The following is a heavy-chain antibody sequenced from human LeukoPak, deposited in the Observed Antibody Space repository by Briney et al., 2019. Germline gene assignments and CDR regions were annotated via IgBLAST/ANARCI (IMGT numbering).Heavy chain of an antibody. J-gene: IGHJ4*02. CDR2: IYHSGST. V-gene: IGHV4-4*02. CDR3: ASIPTRASYYDILTGYYSEHNFDY. CDR1: GGSISSSNW. Sequence: SETLSLTCAVSGGSISSSNWWSWVRPPPGKGLEWIGEIYHSGSTNYNPSLKSRVTISVDKSKNQFSLKLSSVTAADTAVYYCASIPTRASYYDILTGYYSEHNFDYWGQGTLVTVSS. D-gene: IGHD3-9*01.